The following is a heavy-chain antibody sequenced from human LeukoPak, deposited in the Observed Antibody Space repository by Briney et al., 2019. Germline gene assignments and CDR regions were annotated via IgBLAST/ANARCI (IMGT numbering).Heavy chain of an antibody. D-gene: IGHD3-10*01. Sequence: GSLRLSCAASGFTFDDYAMHWVRQAPGKGLEWVSSISSSSSYIYYADSVKGRFTISRDNAKNSLYLQMNSLRAEDTAVYYCASIGGEDYWGQGTLVTVSS. CDR2: ISSSSSYI. CDR3: ASIGGEDY. V-gene: IGHV3-21*01. CDR1: GFTFDDYA. J-gene: IGHJ4*02.